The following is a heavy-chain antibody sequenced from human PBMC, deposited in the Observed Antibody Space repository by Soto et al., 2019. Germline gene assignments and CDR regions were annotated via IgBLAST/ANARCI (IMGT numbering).Heavy chain of an antibody. CDR3: TTGSVEGV. J-gene: IGHJ6*02. Sequence: EVQLVESGGGLVKPGGSLRLSCAASGFSFSNAWMNWVRQAPGKGLEWVGRIKRKIEGEKTDYAAPVKGRFTISRDDSKNTLRLQMNSLKADDTALYYCTTGSVEGVWGQGTTVTVSS. CDR2: IKRKIEGEKT. V-gene: IGHV3-15*07. D-gene: IGHD2-15*01. CDR1: GFSFSNAW.